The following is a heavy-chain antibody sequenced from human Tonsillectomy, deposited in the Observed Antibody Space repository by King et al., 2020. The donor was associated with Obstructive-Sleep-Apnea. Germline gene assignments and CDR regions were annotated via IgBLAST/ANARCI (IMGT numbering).Heavy chain of an antibody. CDR2: IYYSGST. CDR3: AGTSGASVVRGAFDY. CDR1: GGSISSSSYY. D-gene: IGHD3-10*01. J-gene: IGHJ4*02. V-gene: IGHV4-39*07. Sequence: QLQESGPGLVKPSETLSLTCTVSGGSISSSSYYWGWIRQPPGKGLEWIGSIYYSGSTYYNPSLKSRVTISVDTSQNQFSLKLGSVTAADTAVYYCAGTSGASVVRGAFDYWGQGTLVTVSS.